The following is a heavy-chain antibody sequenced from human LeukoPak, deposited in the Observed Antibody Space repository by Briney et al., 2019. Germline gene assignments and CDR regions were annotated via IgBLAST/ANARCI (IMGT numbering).Heavy chain of an antibody. CDR1: GGSISSDYY. Sequence: SETLSLTCGVSGGSISSDYYWGWIRQPPGKGLEWIGYIYHSGSTYYNSSLESRVMISVDTSKNHFSLNLTSVTAADTAVYYCARVWRIGYNRNYFDYWGQGTLVTVSS. D-gene: IGHD5-24*01. V-gene: IGHV4-38-2*01. CDR2: IYHSGST. J-gene: IGHJ4*02. CDR3: ARVWRIGYNRNYFDY.